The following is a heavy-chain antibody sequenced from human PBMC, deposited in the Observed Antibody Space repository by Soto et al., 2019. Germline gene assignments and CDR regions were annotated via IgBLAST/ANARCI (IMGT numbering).Heavy chain of an antibody. CDR3: ARGLEQYYFDY. J-gene: IGHJ4*02. Sequence: GGSLRLSCAASGFTSSSYSMNWVRQAPGKGLEWVSSISSSSSYIYYADSVKGRFTISRDNAKNSLYLQMNSLRAEDTAVYYCARGLEQYYFDYWSQGTQVTVSS. V-gene: IGHV3-21*01. CDR2: ISSSSSYI. CDR1: GFTSSSYS. D-gene: IGHD4-4*01.